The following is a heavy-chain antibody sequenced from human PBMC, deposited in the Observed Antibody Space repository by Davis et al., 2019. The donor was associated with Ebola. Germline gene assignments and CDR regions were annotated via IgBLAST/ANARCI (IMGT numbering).Heavy chain of an antibody. CDR3: AKIAVAGTNFDY. D-gene: IGHD6-19*01. CDR1: GGSISSYY. CDR2: IYYSGST. V-gene: IGHV4-59*01. J-gene: IGHJ4*02. Sequence: SETLSLTCTVSGGSISSYYWSWIRQPPGKGLEWIGYIYYSGSTNYNPSLKSRVTISVDTSKNQFSLKLSSVTAADTAVYYCAKIAVAGTNFDYWGQGTLVTVFS.